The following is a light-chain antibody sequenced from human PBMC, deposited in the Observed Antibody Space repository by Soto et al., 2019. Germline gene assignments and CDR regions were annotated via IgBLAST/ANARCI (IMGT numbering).Light chain of an antibody. V-gene: IGLV2-14*03. CDR2: DVS. Sequence: QSALTQPASVSGSPGQSITISCLGTSSDVGSYNYVSWYQQHPGKAPKLMIYDVSNRPSGVSNRFSGSKSGNTASLTISGLQAEAEADYYCSSYISSGSVAFGGGTKLTVL. CDR3: SSYISSGSVA. CDR1: SSDVGSYNY. J-gene: IGLJ2*01.